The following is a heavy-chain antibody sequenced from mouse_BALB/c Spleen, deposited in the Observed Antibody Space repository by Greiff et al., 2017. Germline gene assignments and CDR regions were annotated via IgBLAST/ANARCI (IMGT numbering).Heavy chain of an antibody. D-gene: IGHD2-4*01. CDR1: GYTFTSYW. CDR3: TPSTRITAWCAY. Sequence: QVQLQQPGAELVKPGASVKLSCKASGYTFTSYWMHWVKQRPGRGLEWIGRIDPNSGGTKYNEKFKSKATLTVDKHSSTAYMQLSSLTSEDSAVYDCTPSTRITAWCAYWGQGTLVTVSA. V-gene: IGHV1-62-3*01. CDR2: IDPNSGGT. J-gene: IGHJ3*01.